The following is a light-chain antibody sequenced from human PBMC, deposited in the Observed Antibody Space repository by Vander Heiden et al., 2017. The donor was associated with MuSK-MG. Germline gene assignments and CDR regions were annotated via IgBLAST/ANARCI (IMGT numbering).Light chain of an antibody. V-gene: IGKV2D-29*01. Sequence: IVMIQPSPSLSVTPGQPASISCKSSQSLLQSDGKTYLNWYLQKPGQTPQLLIHEVSSRHSGVPDRFSGSGSGTDFTLKISRVEAEDVGVYYCMHTIQIPLTFGQGTRLEIK. J-gene: IGKJ5*01. CDR1: QSLLQSDGKTY. CDR2: EVS. CDR3: MHTIQIPLT.